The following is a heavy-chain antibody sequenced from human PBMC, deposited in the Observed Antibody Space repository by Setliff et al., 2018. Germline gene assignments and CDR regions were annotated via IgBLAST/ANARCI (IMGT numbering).Heavy chain of an antibody. V-gene: IGHV4-34*01. D-gene: IGHD3-22*01. CDR3: ARRDSTGYYGYSFDF. CDR1: DGSFSGYY. J-gene: IGHJ4*02. Sequence: SETLSLTCAVYDGSFSGYYWGWIRQSPGKGLDWIGTVDHSGNTFYNPSLKSRVTISVAPSKNQVSLKLTSVSAADTAVYYCARRDSTGYYGYSFDFWGQGTLVTVSS. CDR2: VDHSGNT.